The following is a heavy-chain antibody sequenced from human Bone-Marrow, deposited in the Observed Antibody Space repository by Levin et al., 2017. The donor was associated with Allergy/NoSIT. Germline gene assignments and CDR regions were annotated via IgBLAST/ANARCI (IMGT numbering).Heavy chain of an antibody. J-gene: IGHJ2*01. Sequence: LSLTCAASGFRLRHYNMNWVRQAPGKGLEWVSSISSSGTYIYYADSLKGRFTVSRDNAKDSLYLQINSLRAGDPAMYFCARDDFGDSGADWYFDLWGRGTLVTVSS. CDR3: ARDDFGDSGADWYFDL. D-gene: IGHD4-17*01. CDR1: GFRLRHYN. V-gene: IGHV3-21*01. CDR2: ISSSGTYI.